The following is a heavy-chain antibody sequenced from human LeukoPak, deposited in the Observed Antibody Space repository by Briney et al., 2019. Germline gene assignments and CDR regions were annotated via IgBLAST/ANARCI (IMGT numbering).Heavy chain of an antibody. D-gene: IGHD3-16*01. Sequence: PSETLSLTCTVSGGSMKNYYWSWIRQTPGKGLEWIAYINDNGHSGYNPSLESRVTISVDTSKNHFSLRLRSVTAADSAVYYCARESADYVRGSFSDCWGQGILVTVSS. CDR3: ARESADYVRGSFSDC. CDR1: GGSMKNYY. CDR2: INDNGHS. V-gene: IGHV4-59*12. J-gene: IGHJ4*02.